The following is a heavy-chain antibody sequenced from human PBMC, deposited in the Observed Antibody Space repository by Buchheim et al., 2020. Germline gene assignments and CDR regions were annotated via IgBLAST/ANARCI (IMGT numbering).Heavy chain of an antibody. CDR1: GFTFSDYV. D-gene: IGHD6-19*01. V-gene: IGHV3-23*01. J-gene: IGHJ5*02. CDR2: ISGPGGSA. CDR3: AKGPGSSGWYRGIWFDP. Sequence: EVQLLESGGGLVQPGGSLRLSCAASGFTFSDYVMTWVRQAPGRGLEWVSSISGPGGSAYYADSVKGRFTISRDNSKNTLFLQMNSLRAEDTAVYSCAKGPGSSGWYRGIWFDPWGQGTL.